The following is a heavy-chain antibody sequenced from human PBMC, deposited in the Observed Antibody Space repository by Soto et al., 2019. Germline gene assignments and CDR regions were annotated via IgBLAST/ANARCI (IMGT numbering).Heavy chain of an antibody. CDR1: GFTFNNYA. Sequence: EVQLLESGGGLVQPGGSLTLPCAASGFTFNNYAMSWVRQAPGKGLEWVSGISASGSRTFYADSVKGRFTVSRDFSKNTLSLQMDSLRAEDTAVYFCGKDPNGDYVGGFEFWGPGTMVTVSS. V-gene: IGHV3-23*01. CDR2: ISASGSRT. D-gene: IGHD4-17*01. J-gene: IGHJ3*01. CDR3: GKDPNGDYVGGFEF.